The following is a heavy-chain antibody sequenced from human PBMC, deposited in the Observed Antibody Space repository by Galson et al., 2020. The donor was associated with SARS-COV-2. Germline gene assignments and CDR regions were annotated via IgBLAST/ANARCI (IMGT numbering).Heavy chain of an antibody. CDR1: GFTFTSSA. V-gene: IGHV1-58*01. D-gene: IGHD6-6*01. CDR2: IAVGSGKT. J-gene: IGHJ4*02. CDR3: AAFVARPVY. Sequence: SVKVSCKASGFTFTSSAVQWVRQARGQRPEWIGWIAVGSGKTNNAQKFQERVTITRDMSTSTAYMELSSLRYEDTAVYYCAAFVARPVYWGQGTLVTVSS.